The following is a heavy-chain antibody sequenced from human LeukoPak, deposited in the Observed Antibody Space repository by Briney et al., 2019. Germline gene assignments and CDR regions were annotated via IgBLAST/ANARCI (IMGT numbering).Heavy chain of an antibody. CDR2: INPNSGGT. J-gene: IGHJ6*02. D-gene: IGHD3-10*01. Sequence: ASVKVSCKASGYTFTAYYIHWVRQAPGQGLEWMGWINPNSGGTNYAPKFQGRVTMTRDTSSSTAYMELSRLRSDDTVVYYCARDHSYYDSGSYYYYGMDVWGQGTTVTVSS. V-gene: IGHV1-2*02. CDR3: ARDHSYYDSGSYYYYGMDV. CDR1: GYTFTAYY.